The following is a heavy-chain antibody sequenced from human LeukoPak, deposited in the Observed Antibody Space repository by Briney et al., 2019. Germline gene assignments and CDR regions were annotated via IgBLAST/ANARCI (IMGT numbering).Heavy chain of an antibody. CDR3: ARGYSYGLTYYFHH. V-gene: IGHV1-2*02. Sequence: GASVKVSCKASGYTFTGYYMHWVRQAPGQGLEWMGWINPNSDGTNYAQKFQGRVTMTRDTSISTAYMELSRLRSDDTAVYYCARGYSYGLTYYFHHWGQGTLDTVSS. CDR2: INPNSDGT. CDR1: GYTFTGYY. D-gene: IGHD5-18*01. J-gene: IGHJ4*02.